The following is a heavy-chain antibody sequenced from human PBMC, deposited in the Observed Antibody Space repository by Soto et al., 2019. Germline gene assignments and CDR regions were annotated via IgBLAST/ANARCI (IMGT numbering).Heavy chain of an antibody. CDR3: ASDHPYCSSNRCYFDY. V-gene: IGHV3-33*01. CDR2: IWYDGSNK. CDR1: GFTFSSYG. J-gene: IGHJ4*02. Sequence: QVQLVESGGGVVQPGRSLRLSCAASGFTFSSYGMHWVRQAPGKGLEWVAVIWYDGSNKYYADSVKGRFTISRDNSKNTLYLQMNSLRAEDTAVYYCASDHPYCSSNRCYFDYWGQGTLVTVSS. D-gene: IGHD2-2*01.